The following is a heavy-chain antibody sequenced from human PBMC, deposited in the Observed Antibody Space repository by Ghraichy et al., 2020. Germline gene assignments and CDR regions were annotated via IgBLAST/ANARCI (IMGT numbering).Heavy chain of an antibody. CDR2: INTDGSTT. CDR3: ARYRRNSLGFTRLDY. CDR1: GFTFSGYW. D-gene: IGHD2/OR15-2a*01. J-gene: IGHJ4*02. Sequence: GGSLRLSCAASGFTFSGYWMHWVRQAPGKGLVWVSRINTDGSTTTYADSVKGRFTISRDNAKKSLDLQMNNLRADDTAIYYCARYRRNSLGFTRLDYWGQGVRVNVSS. V-gene: IGHV3-74*01.